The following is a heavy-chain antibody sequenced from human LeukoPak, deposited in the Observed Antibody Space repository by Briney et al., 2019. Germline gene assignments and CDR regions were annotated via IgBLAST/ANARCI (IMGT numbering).Heavy chain of an antibody. Sequence: ASVKVSCKASGGTFSSYAISWVRQAPGQGLEWMGGIIPIFGTANYAQKFQGRVTITTDESTSTAYMELSSLRSEDTAVYYCARGAYYDFCSGSGTPTLENISFDPWGQGTLVTVSS. CDR2: IIPIFGTA. CDR3: ARGAYYDFCSGSGTPTLENISFDP. V-gene: IGHV1-69*05. D-gene: IGHD3-3*01. CDR1: GGTFSSYA. J-gene: IGHJ5*02.